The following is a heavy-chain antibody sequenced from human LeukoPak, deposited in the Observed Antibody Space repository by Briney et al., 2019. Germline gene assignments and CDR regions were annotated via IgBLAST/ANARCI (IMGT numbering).Heavy chain of an antibody. CDR1: GYSFTSYW. CDR2: IYPGYSDA. J-gene: IGHJ5*02. V-gene: IGHV5-51*01. D-gene: IGHD6-13*01. Sequence: GESLKISCKGSGYSFTSYWIGWVRQLPGKGLEWMGLIYPGYSDAKYSPSFQGQVTLSVDASISTAYLQLSGLRASDTAIYYCVRFGLTSSLDHWGQGTLVTVSS. CDR3: VRFGLTSSLDH.